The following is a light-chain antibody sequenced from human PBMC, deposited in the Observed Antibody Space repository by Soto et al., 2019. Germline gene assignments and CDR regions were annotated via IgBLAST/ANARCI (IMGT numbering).Light chain of an antibody. V-gene: IGLV4-69*01. CDR1: SGHSSYA. Sequence: QLVLTQSPSASASLGASVKLTCTLSSGHSSYAIAWHQQQPEKGPRYLMKLNSDGSHSKGDGIPDRFSGSGSGTERYLTISSLQSEDEADYYCQTWSTGIRVFGGGTQLTVL. CDR2: LNSDGSH. CDR3: QTWSTGIRV. J-gene: IGLJ3*02.